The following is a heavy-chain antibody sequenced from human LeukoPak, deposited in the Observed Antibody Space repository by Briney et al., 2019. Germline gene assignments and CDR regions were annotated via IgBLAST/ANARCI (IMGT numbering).Heavy chain of an antibody. Sequence: GRSLRLSCAASGFTFSSYGMHWVRQAPGKGLEWVAVIWYDGSNKYYADSVKGRFTISRDNSKNTLYLQMNSLRAEDTAVYYCARLPIDCSSTSCSYYYYYYGMDVWGQGTTVTVSS. J-gene: IGHJ6*02. D-gene: IGHD2-2*01. CDR3: ARLPIDCSSTSCSYYYYYYGMDV. V-gene: IGHV3-33*01. CDR1: GFTFSSYG. CDR2: IWYDGSNK.